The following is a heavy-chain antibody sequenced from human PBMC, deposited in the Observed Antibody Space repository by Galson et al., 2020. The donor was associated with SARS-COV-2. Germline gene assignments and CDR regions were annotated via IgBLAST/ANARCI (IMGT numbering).Heavy chain of an antibody. J-gene: IGHJ5*01. CDR1: GFTFRRSG. CDR3: AKDRLAWARYCGKVWCFDC. V-gene: IGHV3-30*18. D-gene: IGHD2-21*01. Sequence: GGSLRLTCTASGFTFRRSGIYWARQAPGKGLEWVAVLSYDGSNQYYADSVKGRFTIPRDSSKNTLYLQMNSLRAEDTAVYYCAKDRLAWARYCGKVWCFDCWGQGTLVSVAS. CDR2: LSYDGSNQ.